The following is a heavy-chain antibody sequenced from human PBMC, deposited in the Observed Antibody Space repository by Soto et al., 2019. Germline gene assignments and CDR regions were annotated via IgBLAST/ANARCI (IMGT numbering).Heavy chain of an antibody. D-gene: IGHD4-4*01. CDR1: GFTFSNHA. Sequence: EVQLLDSGGALVQPGGSLRLSCATSGFTFSNHAMSWVRQAPGRGLEWVSTFTISGDFTYYADSVKGRFTISRDNSKSTLYLQMNSLRVEDTAVYYCARLVTDWGQGTLVTVSS. CDR2: FTISGDFT. CDR3: ARLVTD. V-gene: IGHV3-23*01. J-gene: IGHJ4*02.